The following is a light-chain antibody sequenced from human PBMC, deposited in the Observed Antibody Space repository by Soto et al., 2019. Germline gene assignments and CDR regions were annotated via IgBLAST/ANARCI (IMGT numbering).Light chain of an antibody. CDR2: DAS. V-gene: IGKV1-33*01. CDR1: QDISNH. CDR3: QQPDT. Sequence: DIQMTQSPSSLSASVGDRVTITCQASQDISNHLNWYQQKPGKAPKLLIYDASNLETGVPSRFSGSGSGTDFTFTISSLQPEDIATYYCQQPDTFGQGTRLEIK. J-gene: IGKJ5*01.